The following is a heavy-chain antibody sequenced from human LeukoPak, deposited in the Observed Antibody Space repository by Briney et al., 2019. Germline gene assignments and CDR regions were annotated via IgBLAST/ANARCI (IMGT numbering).Heavy chain of an antibody. CDR1: GFTFSGSA. D-gene: IGHD3-3*01. CDR3: TRPDDYDFWSGYYLSFDY. J-gene: IGHJ4*02. CDR2: IRSKANSYAT. V-gene: IGHV3-73*01. Sequence: GGSLRLSCAASGFTFSGSAMHWVRQASGKGLEWVGRIRSKANSYATAYAASVKGRFTISRDDSKNTAYLQMNSLKTEDTAVYYCTRPDDYDFWSGYYLSFDYWGQGTLVTVSS.